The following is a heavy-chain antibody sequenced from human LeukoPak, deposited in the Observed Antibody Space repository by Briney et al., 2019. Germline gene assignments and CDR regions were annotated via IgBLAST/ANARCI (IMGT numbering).Heavy chain of an antibody. V-gene: IGHV3-23*01. Sequence: PGGSLRLSCGASGFTFSSYAMSWVRQAPGQVLNWVSAISRSGGSTYYADSVKGRFTLSRDNSKNPLYLQMPSLRAEDTAVSYCAKGGLYYDFWSGYFDYWGQGTLVTVSS. D-gene: IGHD3-3*01. CDR1: GFTFSSYA. J-gene: IGHJ4*02. CDR3: AKGGLYYDFWSGYFDY. CDR2: ISRSGGST.